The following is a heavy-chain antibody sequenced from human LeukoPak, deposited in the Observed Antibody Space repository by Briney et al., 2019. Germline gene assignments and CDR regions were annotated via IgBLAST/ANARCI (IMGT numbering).Heavy chain of an antibody. J-gene: IGHJ6*04. V-gene: IGHV3-66*01. D-gene: IGHD5-12*01. CDR1: GFTVTRNY. CDR3: ARGGYSGYGP. CDR2: IYSGDTT. Sequence: PGGSLRLSCAASGFTVTRNYMTWVRQAPGKGLEWVSVIYSGDTTYYADSVKGRFTISRGNSKNTLYLQMNSLRAEDTAVYYCARGGYSGYGPWGKGTTVTISS.